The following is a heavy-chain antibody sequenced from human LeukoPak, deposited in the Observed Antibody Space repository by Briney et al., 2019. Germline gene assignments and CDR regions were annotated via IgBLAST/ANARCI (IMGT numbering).Heavy chain of an antibody. V-gene: IGHV3-7*01. CDR1: GFSFNEYW. CDR2: INQDGSET. J-gene: IGHJ5*02. CDR3: AKDNFVWLGFGVTRDNWIDP. D-gene: IGHD5-12*01. Sequence: GGSLRLSCAASGFSFNEYWMSWVRQAPGKGLEWVANINQDGSETYYVDSVKGRFTISRDDSRNTLYLQMNSLRVDDTAVYYCAKDNFVWLGFGVTRDNWIDPWGQGTLVTVSS.